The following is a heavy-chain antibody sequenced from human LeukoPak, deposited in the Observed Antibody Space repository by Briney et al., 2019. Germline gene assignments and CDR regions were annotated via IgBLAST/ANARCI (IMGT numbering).Heavy chain of an antibody. CDR1: GFIFSSYG. CDR3: AKGSQWELLMGVFDY. CDR2: TSYDGRNK. J-gene: IGHJ4*02. V-gene: IGHV3-30*18. Sequence: GGSLRLSCAASGFIFSSYGMHWVRQAPGKGLEWVAVTSYDGRNKNYADSVKGRFTISRDNSKNTLYLQMNSLRADDTALYYCAKGSQWELLMGVFDYWGQGTLVTVSS. D-gene: IGHD3-10*01.